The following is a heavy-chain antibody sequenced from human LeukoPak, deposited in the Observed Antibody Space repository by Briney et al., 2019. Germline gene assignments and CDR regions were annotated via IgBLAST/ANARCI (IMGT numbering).Heavy chain of an antibody. CDR3: ARPDCSGSCSYYFHY. CDR1: GFILSSYA. CDR2: ISYDGRNQ. D-gene: IGHD2-15*01. Sequence: GGSLRLSCAASGFILSSYAMHWVRQAPGKGPEWMAVISYDGRNQYYADSVKGRFTISSDISRNTLYLQMSSLRPEDTAVYHCARPDCSGSCSYYFHYWGQGALVTVSS. V-gene: IGHV3-30*15. J-gene: IGHJ4*02.